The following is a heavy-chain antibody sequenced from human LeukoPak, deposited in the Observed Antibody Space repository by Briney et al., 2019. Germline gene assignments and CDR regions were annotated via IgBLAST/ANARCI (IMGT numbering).Heavy chain of an antibody. Sequence: ASVKVSCKASGYTFTSYGISWVRQAPGQGLEWMGWISAYNGNTNYAQKLQGRVTMTTDTSTSTAYMELRSLRSDDTAVYYCARWGPMSSSWYWFDPWGQGTLVTVSS. CDR2: ISAYNGNT. CDR1: GYTFTSYG. V-gene: IGHV1-18*01. J-gene: IGHJ5*02. CDR3: ARWGPMSSSWYWFDP. D-gene: IGHD6-13*01.